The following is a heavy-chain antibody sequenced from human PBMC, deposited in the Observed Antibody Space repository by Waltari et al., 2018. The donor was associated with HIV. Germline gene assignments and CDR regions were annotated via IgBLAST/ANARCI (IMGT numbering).Heavy chain of an antibody. Sequence: EVQLVQSGAEVKKPGESLKISCKGSGYSFTSYWISWVRQMHGKGLEWMGIIYPGDSDTRYSPSFQGQVTISADKSISTAYLQWSSLKASDTAMYYCARMADYYDSSGYRSPFDPWGQGTLVTVSS. CDR3: ARMADYYDSSGYRSPFDP. CDR1: GYSFTSYW. D-gene: IGHD3-22*01. J-gene: IGHJ5*02. CDR2: IYPGDSDT. V-gene: IGHV5-51*01.